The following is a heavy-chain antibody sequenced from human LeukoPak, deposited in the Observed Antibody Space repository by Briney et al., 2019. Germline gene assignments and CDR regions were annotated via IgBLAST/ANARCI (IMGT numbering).Heavy chain of an antibody. Sequence: ASVKVSCKTSGNTFSRYAVHWVRQAPGQRLEWMGWINAGNGNTKYSQKFQGRVTITRDTSASTAYMELSSLRSEDTAVYYCARDGAYRKFDYWGQGTLVTVSS. CDR1: GNTFSRYA. CDR3: ARDGAYRKFDY. V-gene: IGHV1-3*01. J-gene: IGHJ4*02. CDR2: INAGNGNT. D-gene: IGHD1-26*01.